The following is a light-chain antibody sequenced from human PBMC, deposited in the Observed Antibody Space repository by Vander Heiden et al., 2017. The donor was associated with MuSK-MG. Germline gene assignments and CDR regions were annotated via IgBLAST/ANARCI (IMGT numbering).Light chain of an antibody. V-gene: IGKV1-39*01. CDR3: QQSYSTPPVT. CDR1: QSISSY. CDR2: AAS. Sequence: DRVTITCRASQSISSYLNWYQQKPGKAPKLLIYAASSLQSGVPSRFSGSGSGTDFTLTISSLQPEDFATYYCQQSYSTPPVTFGGGTKVEIK. J-gene: IGKJ4*01.